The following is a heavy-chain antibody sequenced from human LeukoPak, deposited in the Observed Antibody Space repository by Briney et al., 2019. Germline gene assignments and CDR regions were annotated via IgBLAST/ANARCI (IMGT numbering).Heavy chain of an antibody. CDR2: INWNGGST. CDR3: ARGYYYSYYYYYMDV. J-gene: IGHJ6*03. D-gene: IGHD3-10*01. V-gene: IGHV3-20*04. CDR1: GFTFYDYG. Sequence: GGSLRLSCAASGFTFYDYGMSWVRQAPGKGLEWVSGINWNGGSTGYADSVKGRFTISRDNAKNSLYLQMNSLRAEDTALYYCARGYYYSYYYYYMDVWGKGTTVTVSS.